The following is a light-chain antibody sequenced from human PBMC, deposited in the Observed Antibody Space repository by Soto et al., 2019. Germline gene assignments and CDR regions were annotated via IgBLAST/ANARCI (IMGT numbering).Light chain of an antibody. V-gene: IGLV2-8*01. CDR2: EVT. CDR3: SSFAGNNNVV. CDR1: SSDVGGFNY. Sequence: SALTQPPSASGSPGQSVTISCTGTSSDVGGFNYVSWYQHHPGKAPKLMIYEVTTRPSGVPDRFSGSKSGNTASLTVSGLQAEDEADYYCSSFAGNNNVVFGGGTKLTVL. J-gene: IGLJ2*01.